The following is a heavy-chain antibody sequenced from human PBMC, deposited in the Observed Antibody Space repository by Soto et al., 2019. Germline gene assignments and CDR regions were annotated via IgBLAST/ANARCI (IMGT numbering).Heavy chain of an antibody. Sequence: GGSLRLSCAASGFTFSSYAMHWVRQAPGKGLEWVAVISYDGSNKYYADSVKGRFTISRDNSKNTLYLQMNSLRAEDTAVYYCARVNGRPTTVYAFDIWGQGTMVTVSS. J-gene: IGHJ3*02. CDR3: ARVNGRPTTVYAFDI. V-gene: IGHV3-30-3*01. CDR2: ISYDGSNK. CDR1: GFTFSSYA. D-gene: IGHD4-17*01.